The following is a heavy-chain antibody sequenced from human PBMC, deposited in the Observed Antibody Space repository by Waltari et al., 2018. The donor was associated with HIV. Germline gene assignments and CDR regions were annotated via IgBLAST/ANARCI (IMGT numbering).Heavy chain of an antibody. CDR2: RKQEGSEK. CDR3: ARGGFYGSGSKVN. D-gene: IGHD3-10*01. J-gene: IGHJ4*02. V-gene: IGHV3-7*04. CDR1: GFTFSSYW. Sequence: EVQLVESGGGLVQPGGSLRLSCAASGFTFSSYWMSWVRQAPGKGLDWVAKRKQEGSEKYYGDSVNGRFTISRDNAENSLYLQMNSLRAEDTAVYYCARGGFYGSGSKVNWGQGTLVTVSS.